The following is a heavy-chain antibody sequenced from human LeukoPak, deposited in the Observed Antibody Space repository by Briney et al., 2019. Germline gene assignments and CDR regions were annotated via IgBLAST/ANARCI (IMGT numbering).Heavy chain of an antibody. J-gene: IGHJ4*02. Sequence: GGSLRLSCAASGFTFSSYAMHWVRQAPGKGLEWVAVISYDGSNKYYADSVKGRFTISRDNSKNSLYLQMNSLRAEDTAVYYCARDSGHKGYWGQGTLVTVSS. D-gene: IGHD6-25*01. CDR2: ISYDGSNK. V-gene: IGHV3-30*04. CDR3: ARDSGHKGY. CDR1: GFTFSSYA.